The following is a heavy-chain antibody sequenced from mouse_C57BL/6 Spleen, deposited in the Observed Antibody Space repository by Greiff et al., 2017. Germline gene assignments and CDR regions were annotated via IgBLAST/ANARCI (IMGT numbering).Heavy chain of an antibody. CDR2: INPNNGGT. D-gene: IGHD3-3*01. Sequence: VQLQQSGPELVKPGASVKISCKASGYSFTDYNMNWVKQSNGKSLEWIGDINPNNGGTSYNQKFKGKATLTVDKSSSTAYMELRSLTSEDSAVYYCARWRDLYYFDYWGQGTTLTVSS. CDR1: GYSFTDYN. J-gene: IGHJ2*01. CDR3: ARWRDLYYFDY. V-gene: IGHV1-18*01.